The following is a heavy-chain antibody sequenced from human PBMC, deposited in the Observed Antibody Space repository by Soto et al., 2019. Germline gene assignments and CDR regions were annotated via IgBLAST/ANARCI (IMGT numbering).Heavy chain of an antibody. Sequence: QVQLVESGGGVVQPGRSLRLSCAASGFTFSSYAMHWVRQAPGKGLEWVAVISYDGSNKYYADSVKGRFTISRDNSKNRLYLQMNSLRAEDTAVYYCARDRHDFGYYYYGMDVWGQGTTVTVSS. CDR2: ISYDGSNK. D-gene: IGHD4-17*01. CDR3: ARDRHDFGYYYYGMDV. CDR1: GFTFSSYA. V-gene: IGHV3-30-3*01. J-gene: IGHJ6*02.